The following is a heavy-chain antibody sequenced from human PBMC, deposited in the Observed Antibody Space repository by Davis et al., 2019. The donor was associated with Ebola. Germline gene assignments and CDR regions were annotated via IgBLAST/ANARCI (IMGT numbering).Heavy chain of an antibody. Sequence: GESLKISCTASAFSFTNHAIHWVRQAPGKGLQWVAVISSDGSNKHHADSVRGRFTISRDGSKNTVYLQMDSLRPDDTAVYYCARDAHMVALGLDSWGQGTLVTVSS. V-gene: IGHV3-30*04. CDR2: ISSDGSNK. J-gene: IGHJ4*02. CDR1: AFSFTNHA. CDR3: ARDAHMVALGLDS. D-gene: IGHD2-15*01.